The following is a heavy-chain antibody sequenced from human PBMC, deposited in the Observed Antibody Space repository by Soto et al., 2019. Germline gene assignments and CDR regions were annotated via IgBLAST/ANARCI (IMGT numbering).Heavy chain of an antibody. D-gene: IGHD3-3*01. Sequence: SVKVSCKASGVTFNRQDMRWVRQAPGQGLEWMGGIIPMFGTPHYAEKLQDRVTITADESTGTAYLELSSVTAADTAVYYCARAVYDLAGPYFDYWGQGTLVTVSS. CDR1: GVTFNRQD. CDR3: ARAVYDLAGPYFDY. J-gene: IGHJ4*02. CDR2: IIPMFGTP. V-gene: IGHV1-69*13.